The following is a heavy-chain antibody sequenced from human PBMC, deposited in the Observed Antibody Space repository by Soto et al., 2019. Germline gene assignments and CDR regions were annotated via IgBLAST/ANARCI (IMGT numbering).Heavy chain of an antibody. CDR1: GFSLSTSGVG. CDR2: IYWNEDK. D-gene: IGHD3-10*01. Sequence: QITLKESGPTLVNPTQTLTLTCTFSGFSLSTSGVGVGWIRQPPGKALEWLAVIYWNEDKHFSPSLKSRLTIVKDTSKNQVVLTLTNVDPVDTATSYCAHRCYWFGGEDWYDPWGPGTLVTVSS. J-gene: IGHJ5*02. CDR3: AHRCYWFGGEDWYDP. V-gene: IGHV2-5*01.